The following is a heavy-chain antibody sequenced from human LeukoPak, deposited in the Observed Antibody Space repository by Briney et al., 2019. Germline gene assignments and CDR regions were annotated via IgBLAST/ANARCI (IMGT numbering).Heavy chain of an antibody. CDR2: VDHTGGT. Sequence: YPSETLSLTCAVSGGSFSGYYWTWIRPPPGKGLERIGEVDHTGGTNYNPSLKSRVTISADTSKDQFSLKLTSVTAADTAVYYCARPFTRWLVEPFDYWGQGTLVTVSS. J-gene: IGHJ4*02. CDR3: ARPFTRWLVEPFDY. V-gene: IGHV4-34*01. D-gene: IGHD6-19*01. CDR1: GGSFSGYY.